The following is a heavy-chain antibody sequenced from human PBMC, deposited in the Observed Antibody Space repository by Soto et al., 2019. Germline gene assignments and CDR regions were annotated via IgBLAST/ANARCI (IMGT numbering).Heavy chain of an antibody. V-gene: IGHV3-30-3*01. J-gene: IGHJ4*02. CDR2: ISYDGNNK. Sequence: GSLRLSCAASGFTYSTYTMHWVRQAPGKGLEWVAVISYDGNNKFYADSVKGRFTISRDSTKQTLYLQMNSLRPDDTAMYYCAKEWVYDSSGWSFDYWGQGTLVTVSS. CDR1: GFTYSTYT. CDR3: AKEWVYDSSGWSFDY. D-gene: IGHD3-22*01.